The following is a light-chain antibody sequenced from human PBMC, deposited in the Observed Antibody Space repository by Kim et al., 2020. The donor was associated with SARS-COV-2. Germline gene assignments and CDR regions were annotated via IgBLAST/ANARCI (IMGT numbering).Light chain of an antibody. J-gene: IGLJ1*01. CDR1: SNDVVNYNR. V-gene: IGLV2-18*02. CDR2: EVS. CDR3: TSYRSGSSYV. Sequence: QSALTQPPSVSGSPGQSVTISCTGTSNDVVNYNRVSWYQQPPGTAPKLMIYEVSNRPSGVPDRFSGSKSGNTASLTISGLRAEDEADYYCTSYRSGSSYVFGTGTKVTVL.